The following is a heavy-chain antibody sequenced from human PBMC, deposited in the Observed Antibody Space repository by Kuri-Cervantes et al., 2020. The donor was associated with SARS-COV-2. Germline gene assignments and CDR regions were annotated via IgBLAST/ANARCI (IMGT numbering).Heavy chain of an antibody. CDR2: ISYDGSNK. CDR1: GFTFSDYY. V-gene: IGHV3-30*03. J-gene: IGHJ5*02. CDR3: ARVDSSSSGFSP. Sequence: GGSLRLSCAASGFTFSDYYMSWVRQAPGKGLEWVAVISYDGSNKYYADSVKGRFTISRDNSKNTLYLQMNSLRAEDTAVYCCARVDSSSSGFSPWGQGTLVTVSS. D-gene: IGHD6-6*01.